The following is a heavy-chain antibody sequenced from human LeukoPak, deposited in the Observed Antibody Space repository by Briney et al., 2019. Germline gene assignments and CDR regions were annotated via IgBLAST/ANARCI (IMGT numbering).Heavy chain of an antibody. D-gene: IGHD5-18*01. J-gene: IGHJ4*02. V-gene: IGHV1-8*02. CDR3: ARVGYSYGTTYHY. CDR2: MNPNSGNT. Sequence: ASVKVSCKASEYTFTGYYMHWVRQAPGQGLEWMGWMNPNSGNTGYAQKFQGRVTMTRNSSISTAYMELSSLRSEDTAVYYCARVGYSYGTTYHYWGQGTLVTVSS. CDR1: EYTFTGYY.